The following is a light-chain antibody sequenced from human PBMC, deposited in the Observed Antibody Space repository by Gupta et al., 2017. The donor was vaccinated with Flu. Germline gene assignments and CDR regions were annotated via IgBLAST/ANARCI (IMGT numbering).Light chain of an antibody. CDR2: ENN. CDR3: GTWDSSLSAYV. J-gene: IGLJ1*01. CDR1: SSNIGNNY. V-gene: IGLV1-51*02. Sequence: SSSNIGNNYVSWYQQHPRTAPKLLIYENNKRPSGIPARFSGSKSGTSATLGITGLQTGDEADYYCGTWDSSLSAYVFGTGTKVTVL.